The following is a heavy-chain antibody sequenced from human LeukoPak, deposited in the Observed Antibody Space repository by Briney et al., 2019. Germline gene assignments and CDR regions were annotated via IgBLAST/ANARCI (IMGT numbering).Heavy chain of an antibody. J-gene: IGHJ4*02. CDR2: IYPGDSDT. CDR1: GYSFTSYW. Sequence: GESLKISCKGSGYSFTSYWIGWVRQMPGKGLEWMGIIYPGDSDTRYSPSFQGQVTISADKSISTAYLQWSSLKASDTAMYYCARHGTTVRSSIVFDYWGQGTLVTVSS. D-gene: IGHD4-11*01. V-gene: IGHV5-51*01. CDR3: ARHGTTVRSSIVFDY.